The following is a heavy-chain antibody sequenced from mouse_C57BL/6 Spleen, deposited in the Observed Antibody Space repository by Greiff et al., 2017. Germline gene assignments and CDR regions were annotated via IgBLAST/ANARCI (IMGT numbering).Heavy chain of an antibody. CDR1: GYAFSSYW. D-gene: IGHD1-1*01. J-gene: IGHJ4*01. V-gene: IGHV1-80*01. CDR2: IYPGDGDT. CDR3: ARYDGSSHRYDAMDY. Sequence: VQLQQSGAELVKPGASVKISCKASGYAFSSYWMNWVKQRPGKGLEWIGQIYPGDGDTNYNGRFKGKATLTADKSSSTAYMQFSSLTSEDSAVYYCARYDGSSHRYDAMDYWGQGTSVTVSS.